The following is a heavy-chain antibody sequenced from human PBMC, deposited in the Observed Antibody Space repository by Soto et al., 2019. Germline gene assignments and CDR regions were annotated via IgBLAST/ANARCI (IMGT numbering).Heavy chain of an antibody. CDR3: ARDWYSRGWTWYTGKYYGMDV. D-gene: IGHD6-19*01. J-gene: IGHJ6*02. Sequence: ASVKVSCKASGYTFTSYAMNWVRQAPGQRLEWMGWINAGNGNTKYSQKFQGRVTITRDTSASTAYMELSSLRSDDTAVYYCARDWYSRGWTWYTGKYYGMDVWGQGTTVTVSS. CDR2: INAGNGNT. CDR1: GYTFTSYA. V-gene: IGHV1-3*01.